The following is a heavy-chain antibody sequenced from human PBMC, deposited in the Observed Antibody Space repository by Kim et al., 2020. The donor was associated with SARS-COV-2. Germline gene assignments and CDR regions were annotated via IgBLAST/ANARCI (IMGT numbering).Heavy chain of an antibody. CDR2: ISGSGLKT. J-gene: IGHJ6*03. V-gene: IGHV3-23*01. CDR3: SRGTTEGTPMNNYSYYM. D-gene: IGHD5-18*01. Sequence: GGSLRLSCVASGFTFSSYAMTWVRQAPGKGLEWVSTISGSGLKTYYADSLKGRFTISRDNSKNTLSLQMNSLRAGDAAAFYCSRGTTEGTPMNNYSYYM. CDR1: GFTFSSYA.